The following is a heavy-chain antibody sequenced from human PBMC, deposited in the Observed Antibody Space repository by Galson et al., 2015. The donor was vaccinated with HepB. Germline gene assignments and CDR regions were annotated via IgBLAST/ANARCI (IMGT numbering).Heavy chain of an antibody. CDR1: GFTFSSYS. D-gene: IGHD5-18*01. V-gene: IGHV3-21*01. Sequence: SLRLSCAASGFTFSSYSMNWVRQAPGKGLEWVSSITSSNSYIYYADSVKGRFTISRDNAKNSLYLQMNSLRAEDTAVYYCARDRSHTAMANDVFDLWGQGTMVTVSS. CDR2: ITSSNSYI. CDR3: ARDRSHTAMANDVFDL. J-gene: IGHJ3*01.